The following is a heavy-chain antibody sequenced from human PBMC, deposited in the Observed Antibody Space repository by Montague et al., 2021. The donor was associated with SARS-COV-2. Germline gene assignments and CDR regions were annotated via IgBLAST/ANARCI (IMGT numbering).Heavy chain of an antibody. D-gene: IGHD4-23*01. V-gene: IGHV4-34*01. CDR2: IHHGGST. CDR1: GGSFSTYS. Sequence: SETLSLTCAVHGGSFSTYSWNWIRQPQGKGLEWIGEIHHGGSTNYNPSLKSRVTISADTSKNQFSLKLTSVAAADTAVYDCARLGDGVVTSPKQGVRPYYSECGIDVWGKGTTVTVSS. J-gene: IGHJ6*04. CDR3: ARLGDGVVTSPKQGVRPYYSECGIDV.